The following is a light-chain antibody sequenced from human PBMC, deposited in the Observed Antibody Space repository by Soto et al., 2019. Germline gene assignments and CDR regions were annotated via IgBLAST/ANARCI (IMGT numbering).Light chain of an antibody. Sequence: QAASVSGSPGQSITISCTGTSSDVGAYIFVSWYQQHPGKAPKLMIYDIINRPSGVSNRFSGSKSGNTASLTISGLQAEDEADYYCVSFTTSRSYVFGTGTKLTVL. CDR3: VSFTTSRSYV. CDR2: DII. J-gene: IGLJ1*01. V-gene: IGLV2-14*03. CDR1: SSDVGAYIF.